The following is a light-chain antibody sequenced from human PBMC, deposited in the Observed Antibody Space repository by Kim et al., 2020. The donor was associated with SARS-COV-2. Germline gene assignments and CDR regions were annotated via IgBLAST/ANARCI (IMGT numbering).Light chain of an antibody. J-gene: IGLJ2*01. Sequence: QSVVTQPASVSGSPGQSITISCTGPSSDVDDFNFVSWYQQHPGKAPKLIIYDVNNRPSGVSNRLSGSKSGNTASLTISGLQAEDEADYYCTSYRRSTTDVLFAGGTQLTVL. CDR1: SSDVDDFNF. CDR2: DVN. CDR3: TSYRRSTTDVL. V-gene: IGLV2-14*03.